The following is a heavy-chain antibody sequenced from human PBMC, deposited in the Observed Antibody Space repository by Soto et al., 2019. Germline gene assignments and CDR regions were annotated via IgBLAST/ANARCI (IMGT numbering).Heavy chain of an antibody. J-gene: IGHJ4*02. D-gene: IGHD5-12*01. CDR3: TTPSYGYSGYDLLDY. CDR1: GFTFSNAW. V-gene: IGHV3-15*01. CDR2: IKSKTDGGTT. Sequence: GGSLRLSCAASGFTFSNAWMSWVRQAPGKGLEWVGRIKSKTDGGTTDYAAPVKGRFTISRDDSKNTLYLQMNSLKTEDTAVYYCTTPSYGYSGYDLLDYWGQGTLVTVSS.